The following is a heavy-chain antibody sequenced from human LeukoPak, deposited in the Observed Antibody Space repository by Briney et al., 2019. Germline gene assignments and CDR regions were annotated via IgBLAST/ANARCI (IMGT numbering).Heavy chain of an antibody. CDR1: GGSISTNSYS. J-gene: IGHJ5*02. Sequence: PSETLTLTCTVSGGSISTNSYSWGWIRQPPGKGLEWIGSIYYSGSSYYNPSLKSRVTISVDTSKSQFSLKLRSVTAADTAVYYCARHAKSRSMVRGVIITDWFDPLLRGTMVTVSS. CDR2: IYYSGSS. CDR3: ARHAKSRSMVRGVIITDWFDP. V-gene: IGHV4-39*01. D-gene: IGHD3-10*01.